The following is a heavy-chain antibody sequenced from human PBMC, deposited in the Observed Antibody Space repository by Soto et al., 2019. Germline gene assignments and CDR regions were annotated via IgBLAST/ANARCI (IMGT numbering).Heavy chain of an antibody. CDR3: ARQGFGALHGLVDV. J-gene: IGHJ6*02. D-gene: IGHD3-10*01. CDR2: VHDSWGS. Sequence: QVPLQESGPGLVKPSETLSLSCTVSGGSISNYYWSWFRQTPGKGLEWIGYVHDSWGSNYNPSLKRRVAISLDTSKSQFSLKLTSLTATDTAVYYCARQGFGALHGLVDVWRQGTTVTVSS. V-gene: IGHV4-59*08. CDR1: GGSISNYY.